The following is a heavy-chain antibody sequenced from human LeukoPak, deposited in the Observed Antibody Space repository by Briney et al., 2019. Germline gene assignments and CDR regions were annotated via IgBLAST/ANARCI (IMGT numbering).Heavy chain of an antibody. J-gene: IGHJ2*01. CDR2: IHYSGST. CDR1: GGSISTYY. V-gene: IGHV4-59*08. Sequence: SETLSLTCTASGGSISTYYWSWIRQPPGKGLEWIGYIHYSGSTNYNPSLKSRVAISVDTSKNQFSLKLSFVTAADTAVYYCARPIGGVGYFDLWGRGTLVTVSS. CDR3: ARPIGGVGYFDL.